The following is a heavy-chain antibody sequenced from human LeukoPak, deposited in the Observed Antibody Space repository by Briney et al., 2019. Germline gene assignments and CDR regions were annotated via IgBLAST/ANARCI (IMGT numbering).Heavy chain of an antibody. D-gene: IGHD5-12*01. Sequence: TSETLSLTCAVYGGSFNNYFWSWLRQPPGRGLEWIGEITHSGSTNYNPSVKSRVTISVDTSKNQFSLKLNSVTAADTAVYYCARGRGYDPVVFYFDYWGQGTLVTVSS. J-gene: IGHJ4*02. CDR3: ARGRGYDPVVFYFDY. V-gene: IGHV4-34*01. CDR2: ITHSGST. CDR1: GGSFNNYF.